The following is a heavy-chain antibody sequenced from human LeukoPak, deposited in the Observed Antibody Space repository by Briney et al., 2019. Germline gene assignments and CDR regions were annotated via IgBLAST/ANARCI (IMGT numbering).Heavy chain of an antibody. CDR1: GFTFSSYA. V-gene: IGHV3-23*01. J-gene: IGHJ3*02. D-gene: IGHD6-13*01. Sequence: GGSLRLSCAASGFTFSSYAMNWVRQAPGKGLEWISAISGSGGNTYYADSVKGRFTISRDNSKDTLYLQMNSLRAEDTAVYYCAKDSSSWFRDAFDIWGRGTMVTVSS. CDR2: ISGSGGNT. CDR3: AKDSSSWFRDAFDI.